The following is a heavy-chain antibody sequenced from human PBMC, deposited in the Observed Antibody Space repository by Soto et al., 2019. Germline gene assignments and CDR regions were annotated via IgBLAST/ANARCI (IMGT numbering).Heavy chain of an antibody. J-gene: IGHJ4*02. CDR1: GFTFSSYS. CDR3: ARDRGSSGWLDY. V-gene: IGHV3-21*01. CDR2: ISSSSSYI. Sequence: EVQLVESGGGLVKPGGSLRLSCAASGFTFSSYSKNWVRQAPGKGLEWVSSISSSSSYIYYADSVKGRFTISRDNAKNSLYLQMNSLRAEDTAVYYCARDRGSSGWLDYWGQGTLVTVSS. D-gene: IGHD6-19*01.